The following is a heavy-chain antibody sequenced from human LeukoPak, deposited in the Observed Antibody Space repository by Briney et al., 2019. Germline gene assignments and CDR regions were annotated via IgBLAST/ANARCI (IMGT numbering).Heavy chain of an antibody. CDR1: GFTFSRYA. CDR3: AKDRWYTAMGLFDY. V-gene: IGHV3-30*18. CDR2: ISYDGSNK. Sequence: PGGSLRLSCAASGFTFSRYAMSWVRQAPGRGLEWVAVISYDGSNKYYADSVKGRFTISRDNSKNTLYLQMNSLRAEDTAVYYCAKDRWYTAMGLFDYWGQGTLVTVSS. J-gene: IGHJ4*02. D-gene: IGHD5-18*01.